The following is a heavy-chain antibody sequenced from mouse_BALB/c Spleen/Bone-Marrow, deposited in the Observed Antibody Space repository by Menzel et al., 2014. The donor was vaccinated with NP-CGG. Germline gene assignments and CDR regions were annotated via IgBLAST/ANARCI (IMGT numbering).Heavy chain of an antibody. J-gene: IGHJ3*01. CDR2: IRYRGST. CDR3: ARASSYDYDVGFAY. CDR1: GYSITRDYA. Sequence: LTESGPGLVKPSQSLSLTCIVTGYSITRDYAWNWIRQFPGNKLEWMGYIRYRGSTTYNPSLESRISIPRAPSKNQVFLQLNSVTTEDTATDYGARASSYDYDVGFAYWGQGTRGTGSA. V-gene: IGHV3-2*02. D-gene: IGHD2-4*01.